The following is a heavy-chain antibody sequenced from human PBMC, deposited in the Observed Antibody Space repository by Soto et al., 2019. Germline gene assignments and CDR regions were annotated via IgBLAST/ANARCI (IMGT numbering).Heavy chain of an antibody. D-gene: IGHD3-22*01. V-gene: IGHV1-18*04. Sequence: ASVKVSCKASGYTFTSYGISWVRQAPGQGLEWMGWISAYNGNTNYAQKLQGRVTMTTDTSTSTAYMELRSLRSDDTAVYYCARNYYDSSGYSAFDYGMDVWGQGTTVTVSS. CDR3: ARNYYDSSGYSAFDYGMDV. CDR1: GYTFTSYG. J-gene: IGHJ6*02. CDR2: ISAYNGNT.